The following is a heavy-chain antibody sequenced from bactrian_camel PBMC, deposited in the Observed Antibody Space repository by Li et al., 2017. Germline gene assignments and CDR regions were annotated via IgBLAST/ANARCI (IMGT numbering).Heavy chain of an antibody. D-gene: IGHD7*01. Sequence: VQLVESGGGSVQAGGSLRLSCTAPGYTSNSCDIHWYRQAAGKQREWVAQISTEGITSYTDSVKVRFTVSEDKAEGTVYLIMTNLQPEDTANYSCKADSPTYRYCSRGFLQGQGTQVTVS. CDR1: GYTSNSCD. J-gene: IGHJ4*01. CDR2: ISTEGIT. V-gene: IGHV3S53*01.